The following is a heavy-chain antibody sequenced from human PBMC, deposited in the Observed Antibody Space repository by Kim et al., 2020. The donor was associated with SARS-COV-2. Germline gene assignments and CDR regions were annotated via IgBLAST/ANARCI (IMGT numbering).Heavy chain of an antibody. V-gene: IGHV1-46*01. CDR2: INPSGGST. CDR3: ARLLTGKYNGGSYFDY. Sequence: ASVKVSCKAAGYTFTSYYMHWVRQAPGQGLEWMGIINPSGGSTSYAQKFQGRVTMTRDTSTSTVYMELSSLRSEDTAVYYCARLLTGKYNGGSYFDYWGQGTLVTVSS. J-gene: IGHJ4*02. D-gene: IGHD3-9*01. CDR1: GYTFTSYY.